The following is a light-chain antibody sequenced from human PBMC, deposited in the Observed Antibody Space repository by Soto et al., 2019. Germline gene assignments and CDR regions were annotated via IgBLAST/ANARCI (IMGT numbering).Light chain of an antibody. J-gene: IGKJ1*01. CDR3: MQGLQDLT. CDR2: MGS. CDR1: QSLLYSNGYNY. V-gene: IGKV2-28*01. Sequence: DVVMTQSPLSLPVTPGESASISCRSSQSLLYSNGYNYLDWYLQKPGQSPQLLIYMGSNRASGVPERFSGSGSGTHFTLKISRVEAEDVGIYYCMQGLQDLTFGQGTKVDIK.